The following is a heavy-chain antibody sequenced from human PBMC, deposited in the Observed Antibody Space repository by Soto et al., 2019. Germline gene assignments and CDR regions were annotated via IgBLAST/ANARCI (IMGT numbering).Heavy chain of an antibody. D-gene: IGHD4-17*01. CDR3: ARDPAVTTDYGLDV. Sequence: GGSLRLSCAASGFTVNVNYMTWVRQAPGKGLEWVSFIYTDGRTFYADSVKGRFTISRDDSENTVYLQMNSLRVEDTAVYYCARDPAVTTDYGLDVWGRGTTVTVS. CDR1: GFTVNVNY. J-gene: IGHJ6*02. CDR2: IYTDGRT. V-gene: IGHV3-53*01.